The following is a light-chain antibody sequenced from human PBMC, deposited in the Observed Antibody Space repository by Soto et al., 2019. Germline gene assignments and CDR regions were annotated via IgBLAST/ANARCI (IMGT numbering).Light chain of an antibody. CDR3: QQRSNWPLT. CDR1: QSVSSY. J-gene: IGKJ5*01. V-gene: IGKV3-11*01. CDR2: DAS. Sequence: EIVLTQSPATLSLSPGERATLSCRASQSVSSYLAWYQQKPGQAPRLLIYDASNRATGIPARFSGSGSGTDFTLTFSSLEPEDFAVYYCQQRSNWPLTFGQG.